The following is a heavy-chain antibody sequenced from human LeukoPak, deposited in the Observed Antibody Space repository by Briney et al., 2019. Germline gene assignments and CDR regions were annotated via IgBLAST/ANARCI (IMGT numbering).Heavy chain of an antibody. CDR3: VKGFGLWLRGGFANFDY. J-gene: IGHJ4*02. D-gene: IGHD5-18*01. CDR1: GFTFSSYA. CDR2: ISGSGGST. Sequence: PGGSLRLSCAASGFTFSSYAMSWVRQAPGKGLEWVSAISGSGGSTYYADSVKGRFTISRDNSKNTLYLQMNSLRAEDTAVYYCVKGFGLWLRGGFANFDYWGQGTLVTVSS. V-gene: IGHV3-23*01.